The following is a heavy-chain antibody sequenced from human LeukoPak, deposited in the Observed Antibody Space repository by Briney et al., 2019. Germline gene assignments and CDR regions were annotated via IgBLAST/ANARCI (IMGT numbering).Heavy chain of an antibody. J-gene: IGHJ4*02. CDR2: INPNSGGT. Sequence: ASVKVSCKASGYTFTSYGISWVRQAPGQGLEWMGWINPNSGGTNYAQKFQGRVTMTRDTSISTAYMELSRLRSDDTAVYYCAIYCSSTSCLDYWGQGTLVTVSS. D-gene: IGHD2-2*01. CDR3: AIYCSSTSCLDY. V-gene: IGHV1-2*02. CDR1: GYTFTSYG.